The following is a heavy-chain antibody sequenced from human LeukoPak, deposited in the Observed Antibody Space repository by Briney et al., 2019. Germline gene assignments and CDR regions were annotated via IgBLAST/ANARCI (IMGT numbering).Heavy chain of an antibody. J-gene: IGHJ4*02. CDR3: ARGARAGYNLEPFDY. D-gene: IGHD5-24*01. V-gene: IGHV4-34*01. CDR1: GGSFSGYY. CDR2: INHSGST. Sequence: SETLSLTCAVYGGSFSGYYWSWIRQPPGKGLEWIGEINHSGSTNYNPSLKSRVTISVDTSKNQFSLKLSSVTAADTAVHYCARGARAGYNLEPFDYWGQGTLVTVSS.